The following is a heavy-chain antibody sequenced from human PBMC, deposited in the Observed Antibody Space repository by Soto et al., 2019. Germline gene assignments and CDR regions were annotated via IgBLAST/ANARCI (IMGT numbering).Heavy chain of an antibody. Sequence: QGQLVQSGAEVRKPGSSVKVSCKVSGGTFRTFGMTWVRQAPGQGLEWMGAIIPHFGTPKYAQKFQGRVSMTADEPTGTAYMAIGNRRPHDSAFHYCAKTPPVVCGGEPCYRLDSWCDLWCQGTHISVSS. CDR1: GGTFRTFG. V-gene: IGHV1-69*01. D-gene: IGHD2-21*01. J-gene: IGHJ5*02. CDR2: IIPHFGTP. CDR3: AKTPPVVCGGEPCYRLDSWCDL.